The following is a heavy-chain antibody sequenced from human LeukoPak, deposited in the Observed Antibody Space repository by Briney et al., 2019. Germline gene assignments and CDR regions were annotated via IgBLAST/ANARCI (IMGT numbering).Heavy chain of an antibody. D-gene: IGHD6-13*01. J-gene: IGHJ4*02. CDR3: ARVYSSSWYYFDY. V-gene: IGHV4-39*01. Sequence: PSETLSLTCTVSGASISSSRYSWGWIRQPPGKGLEWIGSIYYSGSTYYNPSLKSRVTISVDTSKNQFSLKLSSVTAADTAVYYCARVYSSSWYYFDYWGQGTLVTVSS. CDR2: IYYSGST. CDR1: GASISSSRYS.